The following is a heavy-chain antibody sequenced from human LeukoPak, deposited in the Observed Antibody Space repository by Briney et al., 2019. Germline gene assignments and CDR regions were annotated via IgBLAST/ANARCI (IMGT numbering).Heavy chain of an antibody. J-gene: IGHJ4*02. CDR1: GGSISSSSYY. D-gene: IGHD2-8*02. CDR2: IYYSGST. CDR3: AVLVAQPALFDY. Sequence: SETLSLTCTVSGGSISSSSYYWGWIRQPPGKGLEWIGSIYYSGSTYYNPSLKSRVTISVDTSKNQFSLKLSSVTAADTAVYYCAVLVAQPALFDYSGQGTLVTVSS. V-gene: IGHV4-39*01.